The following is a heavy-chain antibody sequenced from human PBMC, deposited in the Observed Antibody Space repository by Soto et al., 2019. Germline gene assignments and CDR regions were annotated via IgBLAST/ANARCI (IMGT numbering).Heavy chain of an antibody. CDR2: IGTAGDT. J-gene: IGHJ4*02. D-gene: IGHD6-19*01. CDR1: GFTFSSYA. Sequence: GGYLRLSCAASGFTFSSYAMHWVRQPTGKGLEWVSAIGTAGDTYYAGSAKGRFTISRENAKSSLYLQMNSLRAGDTAVYYGVGLGRVGYFDYWGQGTLVTVPS. V-gene: IGHV3-13*04. CDR3: VGLGRVGYFDY.